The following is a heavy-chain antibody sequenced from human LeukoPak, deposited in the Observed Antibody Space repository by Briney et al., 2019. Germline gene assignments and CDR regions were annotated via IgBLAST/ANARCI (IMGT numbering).Heavy chain of an antibody. CDR2: IYPGDSDT. J-gene: IGHJ4*02. Sequence: GESLKISCKGSGYSFTSYWIGWVRQMPGKGLEWMGIIYPGDSDTRYSPSFQGQVTISADKSISTAYLQWSSLKASDTAVYYCARVGAVDWLLYPFDYWGQGTLVTVSS. D-gene: IGHD3-9*01. CDR3: ARVGAVDWLLYPFDY. CDR1: GYSFTSYW. V-gene: IGHV5-51*01.